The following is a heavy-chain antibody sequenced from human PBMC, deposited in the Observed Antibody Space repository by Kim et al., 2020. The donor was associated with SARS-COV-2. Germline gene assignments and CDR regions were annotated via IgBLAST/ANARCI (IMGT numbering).Heavy chain of an antibody. D-gene: IGHD6-19*01. J-gene: IGHJ6*02. Sequence: SETLFLTCAVYGGSFSGYYWSWIRQPPGKGLEWIGEINHSGSTNYNPSLKSRVTISVDTSKNQFSLKLSSVTAADTAVYYCATAVAGTFYYYGMDVWGQGTTVTVSS. V-gene: IGHV4-34*01. CDR2: INHSGST. CDR3: ATAVAGTFYYYGMDV. CDR1: GGSFSGYY.